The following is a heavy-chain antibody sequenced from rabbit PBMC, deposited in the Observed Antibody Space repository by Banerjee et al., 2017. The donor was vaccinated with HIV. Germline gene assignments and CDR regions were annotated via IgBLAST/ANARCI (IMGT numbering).Heavy chain of an antibody. CDR3: ARGAGDDIYRYFNL. J-gene: IGHJ4*01. V-gene: IGHV1S45*01. D-gene: IGHD2-1*01. CDR1: GFSFSSGYW. CDR2: IDGGDSGGT. Sequence: QQQLVESGGGLVKPGASLTLTCKASGFSFSSGYWMYWVRQAPGKGLEWIACIDGGDSGGTWYATWAKGRFTISKTSSTTVTLQMTSLTAADTATYFCARGAGDDIYRYFNLWGQGTLVTVS.